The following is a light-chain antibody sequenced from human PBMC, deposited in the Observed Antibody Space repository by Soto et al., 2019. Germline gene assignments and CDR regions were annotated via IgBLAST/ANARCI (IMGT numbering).Light chain of an antibody. CDR3: QQSYTTPGT. J-gene: IGKJ1*01. V-gene: IGKV1-39*01. CDR2: AAS. Sequence: DIQMTQSPSSLSASVGDRVTITCRASQSISFNLNWYQQKPGKAPKLLIFAASSLQSGVPSRFSGSGSGTDFTLTISSLQPDDFATYYCQQSYTTPGTFGQGTKVDIK. CDR1: QSISFN.